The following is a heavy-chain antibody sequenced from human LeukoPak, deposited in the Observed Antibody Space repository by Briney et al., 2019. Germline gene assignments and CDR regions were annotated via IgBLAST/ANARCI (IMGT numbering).Heavy chain of an antibody. CDR3: ASLVVVTAILDY. V-gene: IGHV4-39*01. CDR1: GVSISSSSYY. CDR2: IYYSGST. D-gene: IGHD2-21*02. J-gene: IGHJ4*02. Sequence: SETLSLTCTVSGVSISSSSYYWGWIRQPPGKGLEWIGSIYYSGSTYYNPSLKSRVTISVDTSKNQFSLKLSSVTAADTAVYYCASLVVVTAILDYWGQGTLVTVSS.